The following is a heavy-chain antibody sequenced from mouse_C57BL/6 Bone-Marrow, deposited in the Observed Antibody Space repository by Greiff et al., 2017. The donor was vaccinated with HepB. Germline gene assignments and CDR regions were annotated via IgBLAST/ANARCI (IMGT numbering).Heavy chain of an antibody. CDR2: IYPGNSDT. V-gene: IGHV1-5*01. CDR3: TRRTGNYAMDY. CDR1: GNTFTSSG. Sequence: EVKLQQSGTVLARPGASVKMSCKTSGNTFTSSGWHWVKKRPGQGLEGIGAIYPGNSDTSYNQKFKGKAKLTAVTSASTAYMELSSLTNEDSAVYYCTRRTGNYAMDYWGQGTSVTVSS. D-gene: IGHD4-1*01. J-gene: IGHJ4*01.